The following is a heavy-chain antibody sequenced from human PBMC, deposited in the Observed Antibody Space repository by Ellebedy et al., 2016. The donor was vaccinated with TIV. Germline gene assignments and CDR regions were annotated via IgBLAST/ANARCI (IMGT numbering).Heavy chain of an antibody. CDR2: INPNIGDT. J-gene: IGHJ6*02. Sequence: AASVKVSCKASGYTFTDYYIHWVRQAPGQGLEWMGWINPNIGDTNYAQKFQGWVTMTWDTSISTAYMELSRLRSDDTAVYYCARGMGITTVYYYFAMDVWGQGTVVPVSS. D-gene: IGHD3-22*01. CDR3: ARGMGITTVYYYFAMDV. V-gene: IGHV1-2*04. CDR1: GYTFTDYY.